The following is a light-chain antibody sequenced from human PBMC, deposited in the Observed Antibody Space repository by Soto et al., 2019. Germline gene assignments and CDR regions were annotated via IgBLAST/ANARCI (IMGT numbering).Light chain of an antibody. V-gene: IGLV1-44*01. CDR1: SSSIRSNT. CDR3: AAWDDSLNAVV. J-gene: IGLJ2*01. CDR2: DNN. Sequence: QSVLTQAPSASETPGQTVTISCSGSSSSIRSNTVNWYQQLPGTAPRLVMYDNNQRPSGVPDRFSGSKSGTSASLAISGLQFEDESDYYCAAWDDSLNAVVFGGGTKVTVL.